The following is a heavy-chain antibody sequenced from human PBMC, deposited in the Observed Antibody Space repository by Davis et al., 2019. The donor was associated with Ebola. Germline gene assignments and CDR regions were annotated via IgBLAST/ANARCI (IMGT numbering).Heavy chain of an antibody. Sequence: GESLKISCAASGFTVSSNYMSWVRQAPGKGLEWVSVIYSGGSTYYADSVKGRFTISRDNSKNTLYLQMNSLRAEDTAVYYCATDPYYPIWGQGTMVTVSS. CDR1: GFTVSSNY. D-gene: IGHD3-10*01. V-gene: IGHV3-66*01. CDR3: ATDPYYPI. CDR2: IYSGGST. J-gene: IGHJ3*02.